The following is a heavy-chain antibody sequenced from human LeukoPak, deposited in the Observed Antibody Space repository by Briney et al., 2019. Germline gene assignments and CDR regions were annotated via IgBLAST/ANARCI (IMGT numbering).Heavy chain of an antibody. CDR3: AKPANDYDSFFDY. V-gene: IGHV3-30*02. CDR1: GFTFSSYG. D-gene: IGHD3-3*01. CDR2: IRYDGSNK. Sequence: PGGSLRLSCAASGFTFSSYGMHWVRQAPGKGLEWVAFIRYDGSNKYYADSVKGRFTISRDNSKNTLYLQMNSLRAEDTAVYYCAKPANDYDSFFDYWGQGTLVTVSS. J-gene: IGHJ4*02.